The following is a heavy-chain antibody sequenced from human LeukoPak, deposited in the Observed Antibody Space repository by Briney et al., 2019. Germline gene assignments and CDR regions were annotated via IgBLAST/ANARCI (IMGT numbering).Heavy chain of an antibody. Sequence: PSDTLSLTCAVYGGSFSGYYWSWIRQPPGKGLEWIGEINHSGSTNYNPSLKSRVTISVDTSKNQFSLKLSSVTAADTAVYYCARGRDYWGQGTLVTVSS. J-gene: IGHJ4*02. CDR3: ARGRDY. V-gene: IGHV4-34*01. CDR2: INHSGST. CDR1: GGSFSGYY.